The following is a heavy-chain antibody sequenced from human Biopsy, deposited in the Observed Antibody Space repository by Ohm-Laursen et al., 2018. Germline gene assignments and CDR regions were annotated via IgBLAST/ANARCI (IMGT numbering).Heavy chain of an antibody. V-gene: IGHV4-59*12. CDR1: GGSISSYY. D-gene: IGHD1-26*01. CDR2: IYYTGST. J-gene: IGHJ3*02. CDR3: AGIVLGPTNDAFDI. Sequence: PGTLSLTCTVSGGSISSYYWSWIRQPPGKGLEWIGYIYYTGSTNYNPSLKSRVTMSVDTSKNHFSLNLNSVTAADTAVYYCAGIVLGPTNDAFDIWGQGTMVTVSS.